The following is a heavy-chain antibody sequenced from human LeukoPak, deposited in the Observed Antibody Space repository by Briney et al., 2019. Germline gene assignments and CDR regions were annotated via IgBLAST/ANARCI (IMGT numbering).Heavy chain of an antibody. CDR1: GGSISSSNNYY. V-gene: IGHV4-39*07. Sequence: SETLSLTCKVSGGSISSSNNYYWGWIRQPPGKGLEWIGGIYYSGSTYYNPSLKTRVTTSVDTSKNQFSLKVTSVTAADTAVYYCARVDSYYYMDVWGKGTTVTVSS. J-gene: IGHJ6*03. D-gene: IGHD3-22*01. CDR2: IYYSGST. CDR3: ARVDSYYYMDV.